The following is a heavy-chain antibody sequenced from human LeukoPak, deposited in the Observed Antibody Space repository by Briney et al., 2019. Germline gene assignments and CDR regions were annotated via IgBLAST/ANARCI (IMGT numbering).Heavy chain of an antibody. J-gene: IGHJ4*02. CDR1: GFTFSSYW. Sequence: PGGSLRLSCAASGFTFSSYWMSWVRQAPGKGLEWVANIKQDGSEKYYVDSVKGRFTISRDNAKNSLYLQMNSLRAEDTAVYYCARSPPQLWSTLDYWGQGTLVTVSS. CDR2: IKQDGSEK. CDR3: ARSPPQLWSTLDY. V-gene: IGHV3-7*03. D-gene: IGHD5-18*01.